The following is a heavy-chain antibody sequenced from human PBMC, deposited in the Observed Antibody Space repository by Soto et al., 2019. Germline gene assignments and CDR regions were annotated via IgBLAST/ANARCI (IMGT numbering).Heavy chain of an antibody. CDR3: IRGGSPYYYDY. V-gene: IGHV3-73*01. Sequence: EVQLVESGGGLVQPGGSLKLSCAASGFIFSGSAVHWVRQASGKGLEWVGRILSKAGNYATAYPASMKGRFTISRDDSENTAFLQMNSLKCEDTAVYYCIRGGSPYYYDYWGQGTLVAVSS. J-gene: IGHJ4*02. CDR1: GFIFSGSA. CDR2: ILSKAGNYAT.